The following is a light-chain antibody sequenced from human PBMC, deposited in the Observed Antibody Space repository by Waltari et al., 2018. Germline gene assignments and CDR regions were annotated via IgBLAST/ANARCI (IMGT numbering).Light chain of an antibody. CDR3: AAWDDSLNGQV. Sequence: QSVLTQPPSVSGAPRERVTISCSGSSSNIGNNVVNWYQQLPGKAPKLLIYYDDLVPSGVSDGFSGSKSGTSASLAITGLQSDDEADYYCAAWDDSLNGQVFGTGTKVTVL. J-gene: IGLJ1*01. V-gene: IGLV1-36*01. CDR2: YDD. CDR1: SSNIGNNV.